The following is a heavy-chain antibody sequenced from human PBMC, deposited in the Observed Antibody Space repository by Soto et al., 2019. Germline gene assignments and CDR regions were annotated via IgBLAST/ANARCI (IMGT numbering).Heavy chain of an antibody. CDR2: IIPIFDTA. D-gene: IGHD2-2*01. V-gene: IGHV1-69*12. J-gene: IGHJ6*02. CDR1: GGTFSSYA. CDR3: ARHDCISSSCYYYYYYSMDV. Sequence: QVQLVQSGAEVKKPGSSVKLSCKTSGGTFSSYAISWVRQAPGQGLEWMGGIIPIFDTANYAQKFQGRVTITADEATSTASMKVRSMRSEDTAVYYCARHDCISSSCYYYYYYSMDVWGQGTTVTVSS.